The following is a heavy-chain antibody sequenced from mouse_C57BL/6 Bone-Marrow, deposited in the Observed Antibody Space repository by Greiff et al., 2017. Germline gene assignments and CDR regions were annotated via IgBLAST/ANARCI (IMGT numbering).Heavy chain of an antibody. CDR2: IRSKSSNYAT. J-gene: IGHJ3*01. Sequence: EVQIVESGGGLVQPKGSLKLSCAASGFTFNTYAMHWVRQAPGKGLEWVARIRSKSSNYATYYADSVKDRFTISRDDSQSMLYLQMNNLKTEDTAMYYCVRERGRGATRNWFAYWGQGTLVTVSA. V-gene: IGHV10-3*01. CDR3: VRERGRGATRNWFAY. CDR1: GFTFNTYA. D-gene: IGHD3-1*01.